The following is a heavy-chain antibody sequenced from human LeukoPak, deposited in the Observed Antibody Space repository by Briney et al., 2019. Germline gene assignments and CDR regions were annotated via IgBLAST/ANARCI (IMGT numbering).Heavy chain of an antibody. Sequence: GRSLRLSCATSGFTFSNYGVHWVRQAPGKGLEWVAVISYDGNNKYYADSVKGRFTISRDNSKNTLYLQMNSLRAEDTAVYYCARDLVGGWDDSSGYYYGYFDYWGQGTLVTVSS. CDR1: GFTFSNYG. CDR2: ISYDGNNK. D-gene: IGHD3-22*01. V-gene: IGHV3-30*03. CDR3: ARDLVGGWDDSSGYYYGYFDY. J-gene: IGHJ4*02.